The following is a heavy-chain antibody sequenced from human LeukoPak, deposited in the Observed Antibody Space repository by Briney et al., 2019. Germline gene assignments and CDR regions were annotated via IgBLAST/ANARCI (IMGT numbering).Heavy chain of an antibody. CDR3: ARAAPRADTSSCNYFDY. CDR2: ISYDGSNK. V-gene: IGHV3-30*04. CDR1: GFTFSSYA. J-gene: IGHJ4*02. Sequence: PGTSLRLSCAASGFTFSSYAMHWVRQAPGKGLEWVALISYDGSNKYYADSVRGRFTISRDNSENTLYVQMDSLRDEDTAVYYCARAAPRADTSSCNYFDYWGRGALVTVSS. D-gene: IGHD6-13*01.